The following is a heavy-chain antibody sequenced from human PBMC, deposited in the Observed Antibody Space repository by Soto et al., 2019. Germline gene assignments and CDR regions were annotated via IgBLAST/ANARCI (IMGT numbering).Heavy chain of an antibody. Sequence: SVKVSCKASGGTFSSYTISWVRQAPGQGLEWMGRIIPILGIANYAQKFQGRVTITADKSTSTAYMELSSLRSEDTAVYYCARDLAAAGFPNWFDPWGQGTLVTVSS. CDR1: GGTFSSYT. CDR2: IIPILGIA. D-gene: IGHD6-13*01. V-gene: IGHV1-69*04. J-gene: IGHJ5*02. CDR3: ARDLAAAGFPNWFDP.